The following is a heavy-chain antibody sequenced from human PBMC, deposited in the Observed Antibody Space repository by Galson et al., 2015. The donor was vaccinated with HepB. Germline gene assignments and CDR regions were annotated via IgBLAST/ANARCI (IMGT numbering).Heavy chain of an antibody. V-gene: IGHV3-7*01. CDR2: ITDTGSDK. CDR3: ASFHVV. Sequence: SLRLSCAASGFTLSDYWMAWVRQAPGKGLEWVASITDTGSDKYYVDSVKGRVAISRDSAKNSLYLQMNSLRAEDTAVYYCASFHVVWGQRTTVTVSS. CDR1: GFTLSDYW. J-gene: IGHJ6*02.